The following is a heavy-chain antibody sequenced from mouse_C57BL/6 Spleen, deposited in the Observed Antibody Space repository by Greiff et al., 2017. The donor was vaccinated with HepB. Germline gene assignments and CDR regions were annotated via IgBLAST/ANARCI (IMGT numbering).Heavy chain of an antibody. J-gene: IGHJ4*01. D-gene: IGHD2-4*01. CDR2: IHPNSGST. CDR3: AREDYYDFLMDY. V-gene: IGHV1-64*01. Sequence: QVQLQQSGAELVKPGASVKLSCKASGYTFTSYWMHWVKQRPGQGLEWIGMIHPNSGSTNYNEKFKSKATLTVDKSSSTAYMQLSSLTSEDSAVYYCAREDYYDFLMDYWGQGTSVTVSS. CDR1: GYTFTSYW.